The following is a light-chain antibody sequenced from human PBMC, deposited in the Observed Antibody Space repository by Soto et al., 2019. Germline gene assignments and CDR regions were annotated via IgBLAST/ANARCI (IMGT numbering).Light chain of an antibody. Sequence: QSALTQPPSASGSPGQSVTISCTGTSSDVGGYNYVDWYQQHPGKAPKLMIYEVTKRPSGVPDRFSGSKSGNTASLTVSGHEAEDEADYYCSSYAGSNYFIFGGGTKVTVL. CDR3: SSYAGSNYFI. V-gene: IGLV2-8*01. CDR2: EVT. CDR1: SSDVGGYNY. J-gene: IGLJ2*01.